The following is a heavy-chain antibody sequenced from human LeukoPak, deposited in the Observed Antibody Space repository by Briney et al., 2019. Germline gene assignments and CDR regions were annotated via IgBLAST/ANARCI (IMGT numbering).Heavy chain of an antibody. CDR1: GGSISSSSYY. CDR3: ARDSYDFWSGYHYYYMDV. D-gene: IGHD3-3*01. CDR2: IYYSGST. J-gene: IGHJ6*03. V-gene: IGHV4-39*02. Sequence: PSETLSLTCTVSGGSISSSSYYWGWIRQPPGKGLEWIGSIYYSGSTYYNPSLKSRVTISVDTSKNQFSLKLSSVTAADTAVYYCARDSYDFWSGYHYYYMDVWGKGTTVTVSS.